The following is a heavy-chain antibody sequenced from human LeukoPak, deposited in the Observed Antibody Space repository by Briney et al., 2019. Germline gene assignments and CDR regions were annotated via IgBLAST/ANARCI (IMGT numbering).Heavy chain of an antibody. V-gene: IGHV3-20*01. Sequence: GGSLRLSCAASGFTFDDYVMSWVRQAPGKGLEWVSGINWNGGSTGYADSVKGRFTISRDNAKNPLYLQMNSLRAEDTALYHCARPMTTVTTTLGYWGQGTLVTVSS. D-gene: IGHD4-17*01. CDR2: INWNGGST. CDR3: ARPMTTVTTTLGY. CDR1: GFTFDDYV. J-gene: IGHJ4*02.